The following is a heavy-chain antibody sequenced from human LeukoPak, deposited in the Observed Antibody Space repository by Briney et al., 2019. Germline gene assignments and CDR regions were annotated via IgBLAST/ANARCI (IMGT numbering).Heavy chain of an antibody. CDR2: IYYSGST. V-gene: IGHV4-59*11. CDR1: GGSISSHY. CDR3: ARVDSTVTTFDY. D-gene: IGHD4-11*01. J-gene: IGHJ4*02. Sequence: SETLSLTCTVSGGSISSHYWSWIRQPPGKGLEWIGYIYYSGSTNYNPSLKSRVTISVDTSKNQFSLKLSSVTAADTAVYYCARVDSTVTTFDYGGKGNLVTVSS.